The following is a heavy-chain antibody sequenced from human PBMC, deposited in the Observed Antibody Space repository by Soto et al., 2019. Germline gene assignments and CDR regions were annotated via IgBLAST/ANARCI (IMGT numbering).Heavy chain of an antibody. Sequence: QVQLVQSGAEVKKPGASVKVSCKASGYTFTSYDINWVRQATGQGLEWMGWMNPNSGNTGYAQKFQGRVTMTRNTSTSTAYMELSSLRSEDTAVYYCGRRGYSSSWYYYYYYGMDVWGQGTTVTVSS. V-gene: IGHV1-8*01. J-gene: IGHJ6*02. CDR1: GYTFTSYD. D-gene: IGHD6-13*01. CDR2: MNPNSGNT. CDR3: GRRGYSSSWYYYYYYGMDV.